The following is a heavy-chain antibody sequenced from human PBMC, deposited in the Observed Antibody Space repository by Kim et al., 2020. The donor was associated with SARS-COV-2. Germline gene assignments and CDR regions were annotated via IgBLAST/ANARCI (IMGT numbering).Heavy chain of an antibody. D-gene: IGHD3-10*01. Sequence: QKFQGRVTMTRDTSISTAYMELSRLRSDDTAVYYCARAMGPFYYYYGMDVWGQGTTVTVSS. J-gene: IGHJ6*02. V-gene: IGHV1-2*02. CDR3: ARAMGPFYYYYGMDV.